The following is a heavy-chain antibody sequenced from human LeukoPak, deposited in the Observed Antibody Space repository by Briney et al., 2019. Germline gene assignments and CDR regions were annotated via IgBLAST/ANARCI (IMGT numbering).Heavy chain of an antibody. J-gene: IGHJ6*03. Sequence: ASVKVSCKASGYTFTGYYMHWVRQAPGQGLEWMGWINPNSGGTNYAQKFQGRVTMTRDTSISTAYMELRSLRSEDTAVYYCARGLRGVLPNYYYYMDVWGKGTTVTVSS. D-gene: IGHD3-10*01. V-gene: IGHV1-2*02. CDR1: GYTFTGYY. CDR3: ARGLRGVLPNYYYYMDV. CDR2: INPNSGGT.